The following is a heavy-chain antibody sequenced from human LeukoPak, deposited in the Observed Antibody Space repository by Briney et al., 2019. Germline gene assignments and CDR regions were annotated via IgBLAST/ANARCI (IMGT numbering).Heavy chain of an antibody. D-gene: IGHD2-2*01. CDR1: GFTFSSYS. V-gene: IGHV3-21*01. CDR3: AREMADIVVVPAAPAEGYYYYYMDV. CDR2: ISSSSSYI. Sequence: GGSLRLSCAASGFTFSSYSMNWVRQAPGKGLEWVSSISSSSSYIYYADSVKGRFTISRDNAKNSLYLQMNSLRAEDTAVYYCAREMADIVVVPAAPAEGYYYYYMDVWGKGTTVTVSS. J-gene: IGHJ6*03.